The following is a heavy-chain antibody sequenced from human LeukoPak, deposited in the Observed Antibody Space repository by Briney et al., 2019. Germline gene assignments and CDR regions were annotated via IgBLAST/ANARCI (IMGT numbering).Heavy chain of an antibody. Sequence: PSETLSLTCTVSGGSISSYYWSWIRQPPGKGLEWIGYIYYSGSTNYNPSLKSRVTISVDTPKNQFSLKLSSVTAADTAVYYCARDPVAGEAFDIWGQGTMVTVSS. CDR1: GGSISSYY. CDR3: ARDPVAGEAFDI. CDR2: IYYSGST. J-gene: IGHJ3*02. V-gene: IGHV4-59*01. D-gene: IGHD6-19*01.